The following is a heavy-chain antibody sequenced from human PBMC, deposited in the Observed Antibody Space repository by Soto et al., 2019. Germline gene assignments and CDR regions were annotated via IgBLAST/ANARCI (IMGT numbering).Heavy chain of an antibody. CDR2: ISYDGATQ. D-gene: IGHD2-21*02. CDR3: ATKARVTNYLYYGMDV. Sequence: QVQLVESGGGVVQPGASLRLSCEVSGLIFNTSGMHWVRQAPGKGLEWLAVISYDGATQYYGDTVKGRFTISRDNSKNTLFLHMGRLRAEDTAMYYCATKARVTNYLYYGMDVWGLGTTVTVSS. J-gene: IGHJ6*02. V-gene: IGHV3-30*03. CDR1: GLIFNTSG.